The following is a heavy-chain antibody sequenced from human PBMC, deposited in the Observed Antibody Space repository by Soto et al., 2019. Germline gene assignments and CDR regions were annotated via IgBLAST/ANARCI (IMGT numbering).Heavy chain of an antibody. Sequence: SQTLSLTCDISGDSVSSNSAAWNWIRQTPSRGLEWLGRTYYRSKWYSNYAISVKSRVTVNPDTFKNQFSLQLNSVTPEDTAVYYCARDGVGASSWYEGEGLVPRCIQTWGKGTLVTVSS. D-gene: IGHD6-13*01. CDR1: GDSVSSNSAA. V-gene: IGHV6-1*01. J-gene: IGHJ5*02. CDR3: ARDGVGASSWYEGEGLVPRCIQT. CDR2: TYYRSKWYS.